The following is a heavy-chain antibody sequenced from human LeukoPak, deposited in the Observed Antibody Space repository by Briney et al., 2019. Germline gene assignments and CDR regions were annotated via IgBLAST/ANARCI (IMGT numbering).Heavy chain of an antibody. CDR1: GGSISSGGYY. D-gene: IGHD1-26*01. Sequence: SQTLSLTCTVSGGSISSGGYYWSWIRQHPGKGLEWIGYIYYSGSTSYNPSLKSRVTISVDTSKNQFSLKLSSVAAADTAVYYCAIARSGSYFLRFDYWGQGTLVTVSS. V-gene: IGHV4-31*03. CDR3: AIARSGSYFLRFDY. J-gene: IGHJ4*02. CDR2: IYYSGST.